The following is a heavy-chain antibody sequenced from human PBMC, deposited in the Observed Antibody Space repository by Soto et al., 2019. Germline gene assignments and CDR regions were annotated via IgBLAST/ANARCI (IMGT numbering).Heavy chain of an antibody. D-gene: IGHD3-9*01. CDR2: ISPKSGGT. CDR3: ARPPGYISDWYYFDL. V-gene: IGHV1-2*02. Sequence: EASVKVSCKASGYSFIDYYMHWVRQAPGQGFEWMGRISPKSGGTSYAQKFEGRVTMTWDTSLNTAYMELSSLISEDTAVYYCARPPGYISDWYYFDLWGQGTLVTVSS. CDR1: GYSFIDYY. J-gene: IGHJ4*02.